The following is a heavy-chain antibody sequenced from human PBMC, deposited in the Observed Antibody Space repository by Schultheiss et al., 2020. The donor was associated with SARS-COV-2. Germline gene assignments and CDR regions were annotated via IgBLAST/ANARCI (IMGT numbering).Heavy chain of an antibody. Sequence: GGSLRLSCAASGFPFSSYGMHWVRQAPGKGLQWVAVISYDGRNKDYADSVKGRFTVSRDNSKNTLYLQMNSLRGEDTAVYYCATVLGIPYNWFDPWGQGTLVTVSS. J-gene: IGHJ5*02. CDR1: GFPFSSYG. V-gene: IGHV3-30*03. D-gene: IGHD2/OR15-2a*01. CDR2: ISYDGRNK. CDR3: ATVLGIPYNWFDP.